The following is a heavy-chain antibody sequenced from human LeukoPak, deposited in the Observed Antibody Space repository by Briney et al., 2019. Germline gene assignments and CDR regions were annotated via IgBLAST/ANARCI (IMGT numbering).Heavy chain of an antibody. D-gene: IGHD4-23*01. CDR3: ARGRNAGGPYYSDY. CDR2: INSAGTSK. Sequence: GSLRLSCAASGFTFSTYAINWVRQAPGEGLEWVSSINSAGTSKKYADSLKGRFTISRDNAKNSLFLQLSSLRDEDTAVYYCARGRNAGGPYYSDYWGQGTLVTVSS. J-gene: IGHJ4*02. V-gene: IGHV3-21*01. CDR1: GFTFSTYA.